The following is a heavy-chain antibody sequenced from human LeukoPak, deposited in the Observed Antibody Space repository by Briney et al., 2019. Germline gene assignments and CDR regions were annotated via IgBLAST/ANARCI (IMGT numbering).Heavy chain of an antibody. J-gene: IGHJ4*02. D-gene: IGHD6-19*01. CDR2: IWYDGSNK. CDR1: GFTFSSYG. Sequence: GGSLRLSCAASGFTFSSYGMHWVRQAPGKGLEWVAVIWYDGSNKYYADSVKGRFTISRDNSKNTLYLQMNSLRAEDTAVYYCARSRRSSGWYEDDYWGQGTLVTVSS. CDR3: ARSRRSSGWYEDDY. V-gene: IGHV3-33*01.